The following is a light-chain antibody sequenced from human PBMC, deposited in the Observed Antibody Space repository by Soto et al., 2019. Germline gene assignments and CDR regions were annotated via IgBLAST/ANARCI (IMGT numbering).Light chain of an antibody. CDR1: QSVSSF. CDR3: QQRYTWPTT. J-gene: IGKJ5*01. V-gene: IGKV3-11*01. CDR2: AAS. Sequence: EIVLTQSPATLSLSPGERATLSCRASQSVSSFLAWYQQKPGQAPRLLIHAASNRATGIPARFSGSGSGTDFTLTISSLEPEDFAVYYCQQRYTWPTTFGQGTRLEIK.